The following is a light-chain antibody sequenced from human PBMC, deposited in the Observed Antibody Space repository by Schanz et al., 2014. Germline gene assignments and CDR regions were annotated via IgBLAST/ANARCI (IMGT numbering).Light chain of an antibody. V-gene: IGKV2-28*01. CDR1: QSLLQSNGYNY. CDR2: LGS. Sequence: DIVMPQSPLSLPVTPGEPASISCRSSQSLLQSNGYNYVDWYLQKPGQSPQLLIYLGSSRASGVPDRFSGSGSGTYFTLKISRVEAEDVGVYYCMQALPNPGYTFGPGTKLEIK. J-gene: IGKJ2*01. CDR3: MQALPNPGYT.